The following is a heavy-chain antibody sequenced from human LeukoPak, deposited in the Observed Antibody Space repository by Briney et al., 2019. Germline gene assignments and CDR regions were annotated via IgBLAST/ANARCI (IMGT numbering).Heavy chain of an antibody. J-gene: IGHJ1*01. CDR1: GLTFSSFG. CDR3: AKSHPPTVTTEEGEYLQH. CDR2: ISFDGSNQ. V-gene: IGHV3-30*18. Sequence: GGSLKPSCAAPGLTFSSFGMHGVGQAPGQGLDWVAVISFDGSNQYYADSVKGRFTIYRDNFKNTVYLQMNSLRAEETAVYYCAKSHPPTVTTEEGEYLQHWGQGTLVTVSS. D-gene: IGHD4-17*01.